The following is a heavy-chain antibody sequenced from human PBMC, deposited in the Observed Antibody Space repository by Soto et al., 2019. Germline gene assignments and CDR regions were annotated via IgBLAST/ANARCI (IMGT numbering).Heavy chain of an antibody. J-gene: IGHJ4*02. Sequence: SETLSLTCSVSGGSINSKSYFWGWIRQTPGKGLEWIASINYVGKTYYSPSLKSRLAISVDTSKNQFSLRLSSVTAADTAVYYCARDRYGAFDYWGLGTLVTVSS. D-gene: IGHD1-26*01. CDR3: ARDRYGAFDY. V-gene: IGHV4-39*02. CDR2: INYVGKT. CDR1: GGSINSKSYF.